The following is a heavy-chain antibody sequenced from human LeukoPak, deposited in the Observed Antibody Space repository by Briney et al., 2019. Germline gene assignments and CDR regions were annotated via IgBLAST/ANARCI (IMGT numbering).Heavy chain of an antibody. V-gene: IGHV1-18*04. CDR2: INPNSGNT. J-gene: IGHJ4*02. CDR1: GYTFTGYY. Sequence: ASVKVSFKASGYTFTGYYMHWVRQAPGQGLEWMGWINPNSGNTNYAQKLQGRVTMTTDTSTSTAYMELRSLRSDDTAVYYCARGSGLYDSSGYLGYWGQGTLVTVSS. D-gene: IGHD3-22*01. CDR3: ARGSGLYDSSGYLGY.